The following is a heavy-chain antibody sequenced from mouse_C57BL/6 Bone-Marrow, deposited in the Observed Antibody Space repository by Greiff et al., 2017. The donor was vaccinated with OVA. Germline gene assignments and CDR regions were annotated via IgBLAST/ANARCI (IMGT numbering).Heavy chain of an antibody. CDR2: ISSGSSTI. J-gene: IGHJ3*01. V-gene: IGHV5-17*01. D-gene: IGHD4-1*01. Sequence: VQLKESGGGLVKPGGSLKLSCAASGFTFSDYGMHWVRQAPEKGLAWVAYISSGSSTIYYADTVKGRFTISRDNAKNTLFLQMTSLRSEDTAMYYCAITDPWFAYWGQGTLVTVSA. CDR3: AITDPWFAY. CDR1: GFTFSDYG.